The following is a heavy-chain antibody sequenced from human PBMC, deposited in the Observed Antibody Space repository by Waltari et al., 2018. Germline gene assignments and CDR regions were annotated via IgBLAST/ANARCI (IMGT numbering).Heavy chain of an antibody. CDR3: ARWEYYYDSSGYWPFDY. J-gene: IGHJ4*02. Sequence: QVQLVQSGAEVKKPGSSVKVSCKSSGGTFSSYAISWVRQAPGQGLEWMGGIIPIFGTATYAQKVQDRVTITAEKSTSTAYMEQSSLRSEDTAVYYCARWEYYYDSSGYWPFDYWGQGTLVTVSS. V-gene: IGHV1-69*14. CDR1: GGTFSSYA. D-gene: IGHD3-22*01. CDR2: IIPIFGTA.